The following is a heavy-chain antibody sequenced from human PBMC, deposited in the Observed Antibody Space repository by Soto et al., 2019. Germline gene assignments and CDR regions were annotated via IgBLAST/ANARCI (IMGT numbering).Heavy chain of an antibody. CDR2: IYPGDSDT. V-gene: IGHV5-51*01. J-gene: IGHJ5*02. CDR1: GYSFTSYW. Sequence: GESLKISCKGSGYSFTSYWIGWVRQMPGKGLERMGIIYPGDSDTRYSPSFQGQVTISADKSISTAYLQWSSLKASDTAMYYCARGKNDYYDSNLDWFDPWGQGTLVTVSS. CDR3: ARGKNDYYDSNLDWFDP. D-gene: IGHD3-22*01.